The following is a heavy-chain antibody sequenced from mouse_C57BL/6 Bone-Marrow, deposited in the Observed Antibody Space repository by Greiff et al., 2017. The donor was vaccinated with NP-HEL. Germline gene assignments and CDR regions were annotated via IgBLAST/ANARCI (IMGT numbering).Heavy chain of an antibody. Sequence: EVQLVESGGDLVKPGGSLKLSCAASGFTFSSYGMSWVRQTPDKRLEWVATISSGGSYTYYPDSVKGRFTISRDNAKNTLYLQMSSLKSEDTAMYYCARHANYGGYFDVWGTGTTVTVSS. CDR2: ISSGGSYT. D-gene: IGHD1-1*01. V-gene: IGHV5-6*01. CDR3: ARHANYGGYFDV. CDR1: GFTFSSYG. J-gene: IGHJ1*03.